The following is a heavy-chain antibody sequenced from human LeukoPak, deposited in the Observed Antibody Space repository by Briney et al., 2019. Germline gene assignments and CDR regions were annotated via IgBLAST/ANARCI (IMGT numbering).Heavy chain of an antibody. J-gene: IGHJ3*02. D-gene: IGHD2-15*01. CDR2: MYYSGSP. V-gene: IGHV4-59*08. CDR3: ARQGCSGGSCLDAFDI. Sequence: SETLSLTCTVSGGAISGYYWSWIRQPPGKGLEWIGYMYYSGSPNYNPSLKSRVTISVDTSKNQFSLKLASVTAADTAVYYCARQGCSGGSCLDAFDIWGQGTMVTVSS. CDR1: GGAISGYY.